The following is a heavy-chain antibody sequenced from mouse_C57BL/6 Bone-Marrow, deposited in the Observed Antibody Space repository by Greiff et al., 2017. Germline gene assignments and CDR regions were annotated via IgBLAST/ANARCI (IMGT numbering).Heavy chain of an antibody. CDR2: IYPGDGDT. J-gene: IGHJ2*01. V-gene: IGHV1-82*01. CDR3: ARARDSSVLYYFDY. Sequence: QVQLQQSGPELVKPGASVKISCKASGYAFSSSWLNWVKQRPGKGLEWIGRIYPGDGDTNYNGKFKGKATLTADKSSSTAYMQLGSLTSEDSAVYFYARARDSSVLYYFDYWDRGTALTVSS. CDR1: GYAFSSSW. D-gene: IGHD3-2*02.